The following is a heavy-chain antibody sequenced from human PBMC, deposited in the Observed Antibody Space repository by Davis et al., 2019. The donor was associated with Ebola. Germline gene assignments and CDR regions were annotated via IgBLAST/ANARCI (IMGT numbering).Heavy chain of an antibody. J-gene: IGHJ4*02. Sequence: GGSLRLSCAASGFTFIGSAMHWVRQASGKGLEWVGRIRSKANSYATAYAASVKGRFTISRDDSKNTAYLQMNSLKTEDTAVYYCTRHKIGNVEIVATSYDYWGQGTLVTVSS. D-gene: IGHD5-12*01. CDR3: TRHKIGNVEIVATSYDY. CDR1: GFTFIGSA. CDR2: IRSKANSYAT. V-gene: IGHV3-73*01.